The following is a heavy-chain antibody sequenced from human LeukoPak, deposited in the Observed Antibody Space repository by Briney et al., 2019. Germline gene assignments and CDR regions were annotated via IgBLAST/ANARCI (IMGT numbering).Heavy chain of an antibody. CDR1: GFTFSSYE. CDR2: ISSSGSTI. V-gene: IGHV3-48*03. D-gene: IGHD1-26*01. Sequence: GGSLRLSCAASGFTFSSYEMNWVRQAPGKGLEWVSYISSSGSTIYYADSVKGRFTISRDNAKNPLYLQMNSLRAEDTAVYYCARASLVGAAFFDYWGQGTLVTVSS. J-gene: IGHJ4*02. CDR3: ARASLVGAAFFDY.